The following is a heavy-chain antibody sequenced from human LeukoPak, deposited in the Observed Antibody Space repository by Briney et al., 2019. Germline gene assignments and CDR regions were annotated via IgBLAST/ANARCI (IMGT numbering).Heavy chain of an antibody. CDR1: GFTFSSYG. V-gene: IGHV3-33*01. Sequence: PGRSLRLSCAASGFTFSSYGMHWVRQAPGKGLEWVAVIWYDGSNKYYADSVKGRFTISRDNSKNTLYLQMNSLRAEDTDVYYCARLGYCSGGSCPTASVSAFDIWGQGTMVTVSS. CDR2: IWYDGSNK. CDR3: ARLGYCSGGSCPTASVSAFDI. J-gene: IGHJ3*02. D-gene: IGHD2-15*01.